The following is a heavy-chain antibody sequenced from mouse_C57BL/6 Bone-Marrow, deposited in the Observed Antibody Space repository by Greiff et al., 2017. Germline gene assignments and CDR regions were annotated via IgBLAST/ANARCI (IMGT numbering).Heavy chain of an antibody. CDR3: ARASSYGSSYWYCDV. CDR2: IYPGSGST. Sequence: QVQLQQPGAELVKPGASVKMSCKASGYTFTSYWITWVKQRPGQGLEWIGDIYPGSGSTNYNEKFKSKATLTVDTSSSTAYMQLSSLTSEDSAVYYCARASSYGSSYWYCDVWGTGTTVTVSS. CDR1: GYTFTSYW. V-gene: IGHV1-55*01. D-gene: IGHD1-1*01. J-gene: IGHJ1*03.